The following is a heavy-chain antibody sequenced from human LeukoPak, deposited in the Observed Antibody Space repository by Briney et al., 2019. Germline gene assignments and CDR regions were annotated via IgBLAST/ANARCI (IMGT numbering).Heavy chain of an antibody. CDR3: AKDSFKGGTIFGVVNFDY. CDR1: GFTFSSYA. Sequence: GGSLRLSCAASGFTFSSYAMSWVRQAPGKGLEWVSAISGSGGSTYYADSVKGRFTISRDNSKNTLYLQMNSLRAEDTAIYYCAKDSFKGGTIFGVVNFDYWGQGTLVTASS. CDR2: ISGSGGST. J-gene: IGHJ4*02. V-gene: IGHV3-23*01. D-gene: IGHD3-3*01.